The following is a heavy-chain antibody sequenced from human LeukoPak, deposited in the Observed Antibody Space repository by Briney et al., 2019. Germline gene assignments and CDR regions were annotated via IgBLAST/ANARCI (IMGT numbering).Heavy chain of an antibody. D-gene: IGHD3-16*02. CDR2: IFYSGRT. CDR1: GGSISTYY. Sequence: PSETLSLTCTVSGGSISTYYWSWIRQPPGKGLEWIGYIFYSGRTNYNPSLKSRVTISVDTSKNQFSLRLSSVTAADTAVYYCARPSVGEGDLSFHDAFNIWGQGTMVTVSS. J-gene: IGHJ3*02. CDR3: ARPSVGEGDLSFHDAFNI. V-gene: IGHV4-59*12.